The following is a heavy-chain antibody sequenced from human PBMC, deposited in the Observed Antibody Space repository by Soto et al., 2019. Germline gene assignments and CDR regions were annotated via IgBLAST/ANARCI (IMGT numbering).Heavy chain of an antibody. V-gene: IGHV1-69*12. CDR1: GGTFSSYA. D-gene: IGHD5-18*01. J-gene: IGHJ6*02. Sequence: QVQLVQSGAEVKKPGSSVKVSCKASGGTFSSYAISWVRQAPGQGLEWMGGIIPIFGTADYAQKFQGRVTITADESTSTAYMELSSLISEDTAVYYCASHSYGTAYYYYYGMDVWGQGTTVTVSS. CDR2: IIPIFGTA. CDR3: ASHSYGTAYYYYYGMDV.